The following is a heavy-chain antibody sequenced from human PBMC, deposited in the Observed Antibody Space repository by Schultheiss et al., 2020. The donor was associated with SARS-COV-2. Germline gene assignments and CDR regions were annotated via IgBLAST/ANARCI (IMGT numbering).Heavy chain of an antibody. Sequence: SGPTLVKPTQTLTLTCTFSGFSLSTSGVGVGWIRQPPGKALEWLALIYWNDDKRYSPSLKSRLTITKDTSKSQVVLTMTNMDPVDTATYYCARIPDLWNYFDYWGQGTLVTVSS. V-gene: IGHV2-5*01. D-gene: IGHD3-3*01. J-gene: IGHJ4*02. CDR1: GFSLSTSGVG. CDR3: ARIPDLWNYFDY. CDR2: IYWNDDK.